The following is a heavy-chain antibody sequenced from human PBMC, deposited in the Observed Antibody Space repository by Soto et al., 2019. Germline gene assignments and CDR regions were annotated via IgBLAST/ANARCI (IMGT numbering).Heavy chain of an antibody. Sequence: ASVKVSCKVSGYTLTELSMHWVRQAPGKGLEWMGGFDPEDGETIYAQKFQGRVTMTEDTSTDTAYMELSSLGSEDTAVYYCATDRYCSSASCLDYWGQGTLVTVSS. CDR2: FDPEDGET. V-gene: IGHV1-24*01. CDR1: GYTLTELS. J-gene: IGHJ4*02. D-gene: IGHD2-2*01. CDR3: ATDRYCSSASCLDY.